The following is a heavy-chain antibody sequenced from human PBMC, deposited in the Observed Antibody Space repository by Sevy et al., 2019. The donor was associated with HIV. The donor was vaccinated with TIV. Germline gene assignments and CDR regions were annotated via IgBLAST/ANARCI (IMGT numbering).Heavy chain of an antibody. CDR2: IYYNGHI. Sequence: SETLSLTCTVSGGSITSLYWNWIRQPPGKGLEWIANIYYNGHINYNPSLKSRVTLSLDTSKNQFSLRLSSVTAADTVMYYCAGENAWGRGYSWGQGILVTVSS. D-gene: IGHD1-26*01. V-gene: IGHV4-59*08. CDR1: GGSITSLY. J-gene: IGHJ4*02. CDR3: AGENAWGRGYS.